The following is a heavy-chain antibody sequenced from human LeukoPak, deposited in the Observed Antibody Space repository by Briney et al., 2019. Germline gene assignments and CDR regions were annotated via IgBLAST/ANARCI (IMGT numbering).Heavy chain of an antibody. CDR2: INAGNGNT. CDR3: ARDANPPWVVPAAYNWFDP. CDR1: GYTFTSYA. J-gene: IGHJ5*02. D-gene: IGHD2-2*01. Sequence: EASVKVSCKASGYTFTSYAMHWVRQAPGQRLEWMGWINAGNGNTKYSQKFQGRVTITRDTSASTAYMELSSLRSEDTAVYYCARDANPPWVVPAAYNWFDPWGQGTLVTVSS. V-gene: IGHV1-3*01.